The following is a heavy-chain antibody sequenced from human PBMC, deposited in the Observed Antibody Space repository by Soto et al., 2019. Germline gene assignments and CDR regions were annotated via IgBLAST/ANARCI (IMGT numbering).Heavy chain of an antibody. CDR1: GFTFDDYT. Sequence: GGSLRLSCAASGFTFDDYTMHWVRQAPGKGLEWVSLISWDGGSTYYADSVKGRFTISRDNSKNSLYLQMNSLRTEDTALYYCAKDGGHYYDSSGWFDYWGQGTLVTVSS. V-gene: IGHV3-43*01. J-gene: IGHJ4*02. D-gene: IGHD3-22*01. CDR3: AKDGGHYYDSSGWFDY. CDR2: ISWDGGST.